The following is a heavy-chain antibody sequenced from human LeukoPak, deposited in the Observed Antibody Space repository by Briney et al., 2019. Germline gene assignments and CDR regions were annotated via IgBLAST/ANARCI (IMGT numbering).Heavy chain of an antibody. D-gene: IGHD6-13*01. CDR1: GFTVSSNY. Sequence: GGSLLLSCAASGFTVSSNYMNWVRQAPGKGLEWVSVIYRGGNTYYADSVKGRFTVSRDNSKNTLSLQMNSLGAEDTAVYYCARGESLAAGENWFDPCGQRAILAASS. CDR2: IYRGGNT. J-gene: IGHJ5*02. V-gene: IGHV3-66*01. CDR3: ARGESLAAGENWFDP.